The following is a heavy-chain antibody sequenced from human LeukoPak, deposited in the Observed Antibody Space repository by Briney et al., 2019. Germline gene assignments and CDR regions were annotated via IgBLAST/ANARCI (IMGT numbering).Heavy chain of an antibody. Sequence: ASVKVSCKASGYTFTSYDINWVRQATGQGLEWMGWMNPNSGNTGYAQKFQGRVTMTRNTSISTAYMELSSLRSEDTAVYYCARGSAQLTNYYYYGMGVWGQGTTVTVSS. CDR1: GYTFTSYD. CDR2: MNPNSGNT. CDR3: ARGSAQLTNYYYYGMGV. D-gene: IGHD2-2*01. J-gene: IGHJ6*02. V-gene: IGHV1-8*01.